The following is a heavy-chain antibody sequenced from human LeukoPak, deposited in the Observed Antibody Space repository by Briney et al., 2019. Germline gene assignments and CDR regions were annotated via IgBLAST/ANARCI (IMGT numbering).Heavy chain of an antibody. J-gene: IGHJ5*02. D-gene: IGHD3-16*01. CDR3: ARDRQGFMSEWPNWFDP. V-gene: IGHV3-21*01. Sequence: GGSLRLSCTASGFTFSSYNMNWVRQGPGKGLEWVSSISSGGSYIYYADSVQGRFTISRDNAKNSLYLQMSSLTAEDTAVYYCARDRQGFMSEWPNWFDPWGQGALVTVSS. CDR2: ISSGGSYI. CDR1: GFTFSSYN.